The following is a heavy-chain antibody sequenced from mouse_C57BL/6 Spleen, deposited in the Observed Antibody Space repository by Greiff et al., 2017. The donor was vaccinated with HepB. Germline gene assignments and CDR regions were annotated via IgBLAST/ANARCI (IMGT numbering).Heavy chain of an antibody. J-gene: IGHJ2*01. Sequence: QVQLQQSGAELVKPGASVKLSCKASGYTFTSYWMQWVKQRPGQGLEWIGEIDPSDSYTNYNQKFKGKATLTVDTSSSTAYMPLSSLTSEDSAVYYWARRGDDDDVVDDGGQGTTLTVSS. V-gene: IGHV1-50*01. CDR3: ARRGDDDDVVDD. D-gene: IGHD2-4*01. CDR2: IDPSDSYT. CDR1: GYTFTSYW.